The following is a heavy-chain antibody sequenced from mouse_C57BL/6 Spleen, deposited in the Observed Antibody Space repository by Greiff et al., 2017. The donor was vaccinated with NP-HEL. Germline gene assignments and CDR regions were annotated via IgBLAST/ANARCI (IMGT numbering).Heavy chain of an antibody. CDR2: IFPGSGST. V-gene: IGHV1-75*01. D-gene: IGHD1-1*01. Sequence: QVQLQQSGPELVKPGASVKISCKASGYTFTDYYINWVKQRPGQGLEWIGWIFPGSGSTYSNEKFKGKATLTVDKSSSTAYMLLSSLTSDDSAVYFCAKGFLTTVVAHYYAMDYWGQGTSVTVSS. CDR3: AKGFLTTVVAHYYAMDY. J-gene: IGHJ4*01. CDR1: GYTFTDYY.